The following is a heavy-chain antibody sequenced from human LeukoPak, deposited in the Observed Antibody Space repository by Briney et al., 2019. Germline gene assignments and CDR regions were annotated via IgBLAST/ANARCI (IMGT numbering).Heavy chain of an antibody. CDR2: IYYSGST. V-gene: IGHV4-59*12. D-gene: IGHD6-19*01. J-gene: IGHJ4*02. Sequence: SETLSLTCTVSGGSISSYYWSWIRQPPGKGLEWIGYIYYSGSTNYNPSLKSRVTISVDKSKNQFSLKLSSVTAADTAVYYCARGTEVAGTLPFDYWGQGTLVTVSS. CDR3: ARGTEVAGTLPFDY. CDR1: GGSISSYY.